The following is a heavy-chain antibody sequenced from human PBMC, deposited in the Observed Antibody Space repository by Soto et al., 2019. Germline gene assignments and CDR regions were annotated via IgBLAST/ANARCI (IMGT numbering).Heavy chain of an antibody. Sequence: SVKVSCKASGGTFSSYAISWVRQAPGQGLEWMGGIIPIFGTANYAQKFQGRVTITADKSTSTAYMELSGLRSEDTAVYYCARGGYYYDSRGPRYYYYGMDVWGQGTTVSVSS. CDR2: IIPIFGTA. V-gene: IGHV1-69*06. D-gene: IGHD3-22*01. CDR1: GGTFSSYA. CDR3: ARGGYYYDSRGPRYYYYGMDV. J-gene: IGHJ6*02.